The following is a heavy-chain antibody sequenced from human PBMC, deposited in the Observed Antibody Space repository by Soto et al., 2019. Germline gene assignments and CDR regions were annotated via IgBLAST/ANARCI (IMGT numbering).Heavy chain of an antibody. V-gene: IGHV1-3*02. CDR3: ARGTCSRTSCYGDYYGMDV. CDR1: GYTFTNYA. Sequence: ASVKVSCKASGYTFTNYAMHWVRQAPGQRLEWMGWSNAGTGNTKYSQEFEGRVTITRDTSASTAYMELSSLRSEDMAVYYCARGTCSRTSCYGDYYGMDVWRQGTPVTVSS. CDR2: SNAGTGNT. J-gene: IGHJ6*02. D-gene: IGHD2-2*01.